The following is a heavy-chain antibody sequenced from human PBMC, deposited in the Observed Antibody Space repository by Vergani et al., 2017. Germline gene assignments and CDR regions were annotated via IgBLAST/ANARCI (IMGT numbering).Heavy chain of an antibody. D-gene: IGHD5-24*01. CDR3: AKDGYNCRSFDY. Sequence: EVQLVESGGGLVQPGRSLRLSCAASGFTFDDYAMHWVRQAPGKGLEWVSGISWNSGSTGYADSVKGRFTISRDNAKNSLYLQMNSLRAEDTALYYCAKDGYNCRSFDYWGQGTLVTVSS. V-gene: IGHV3-9*01. CDR2: ISWNSGST. J-gene: IGHJ4*02. CDR1: GFTFDDYA.